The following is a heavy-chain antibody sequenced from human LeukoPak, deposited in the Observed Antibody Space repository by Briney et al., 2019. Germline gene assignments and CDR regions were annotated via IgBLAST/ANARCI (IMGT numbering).Heavy chain of an antibody. Sequence: GGSLRLSCAASGFTFSSYSMNWVRQAPGKGLEWVSYIGISSSTIDYADSVKGRFTISRDNAKNSLYLQMNSLRAEDTAVYYCAELGITMIGGVWGKGTTVTISS. D-gene: IGHD3-10*02. CDR1: GFTFSSYS. CDR2: IGISSSTI. V-gene: IGHV3-48*04. J-gene: IGHJ6*04. CDR3: AELGITMIGGV.